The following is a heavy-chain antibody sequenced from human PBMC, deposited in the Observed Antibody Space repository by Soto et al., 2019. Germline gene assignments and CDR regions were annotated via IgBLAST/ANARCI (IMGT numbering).Heavy chain of an antibody. V-gene: IGHV1-2*04. CDR1: GYTFTGYY. D-gene: IGHD2-15*01. CDR3: ARGGSSGGSCYSSENYYYYGMDV. J-gene: IGHJ6*02. CDR2: INPNSGGT. Sequence: ASVKVSCKASGYTFTGYYMHWVRQAPGQGLEWMGWINPNSGGTNYAQKFQGWVTMTRDTSISTAYMELSRLRSDYTAVYYCARGGSSGGSCYSSENYYYYGMDVWGQGTTVTVSS.